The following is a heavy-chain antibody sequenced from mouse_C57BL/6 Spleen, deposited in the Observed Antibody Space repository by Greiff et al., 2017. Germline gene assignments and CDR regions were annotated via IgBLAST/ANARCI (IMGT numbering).Heavy chain of an antibody. CDR2: IYPGDGDT. CDR3: ARGTGTPDY. J-gene: IGHJ2*01. D-gene: IGHD4-1*01. CDR1: GYAFSSYW. Sequence: VKLLESGAELVKPGASVTISCKASGYAFSSYWMNWVKPRPGQGLEWIVQIYPGDGDTNYNGKFKGKATLTADKSSSTAYMQLSSLTSEDSAVDFCARGTGTPDYWGQGTTLTVSS. V-gene: IGHV1-80*01.